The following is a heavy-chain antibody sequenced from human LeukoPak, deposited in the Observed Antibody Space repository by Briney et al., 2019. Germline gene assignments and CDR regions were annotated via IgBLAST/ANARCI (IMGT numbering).Heavy chain of an antibody. CDR1: GGSISSGGYY. CDR2: IYYSGST. V-gene: IGHV4-31*03. J-gene: IGHJ4*02. D-gene: IGHD3-3*01. Sequence: PSETLSLTCTVSGGSISSGGYYWSWIRQHPGKGLEWIGYIYYSGSTYYNPSLKSRVTISVDTSKNQFSLKLSSVTAADTAVYYRARAQSGYYADYWGQGTLVTVSS. CDR3: ARAQSGYYADY.